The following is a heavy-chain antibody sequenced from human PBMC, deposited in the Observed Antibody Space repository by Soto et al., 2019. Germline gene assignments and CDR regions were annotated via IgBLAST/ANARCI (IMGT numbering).Heavy chain of an antibody. J-gene: IGHJ4*02. CDR2: INSGSTSV. CDR1: GFIFNSYS. CDR3: GSSASPDAY. Sequence: GGSLRLSCVASGFIFNSYSMNWVRQAPGKGLEWISYINSGSTSVFYADSVKGRFTISRDNAKNSLYLQMNSRRAEDTAVYYCGSSASPDAYWGQGTLVTVSS. V-gene: IGHV3-48*01. D-gene: IGHD3-22*01.